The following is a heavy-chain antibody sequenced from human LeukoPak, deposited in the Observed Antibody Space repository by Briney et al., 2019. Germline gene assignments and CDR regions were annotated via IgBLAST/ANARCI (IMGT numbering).Heavy chain of an antibody. Sequence: GGSLRVSCAASGLTFNKYGMQWVRQAPGKGLEWVAFIRYDGSEKYYAASVKGRFTVSRDNSQNTLYLQMSSLRTEDTAVYYCAKESGVWGSYPWGQGTLVTVSS. D-gene: IGHD3-16*01. J-gene: IGHJ5*02. CDR3: AKESGVWGSYP. V-gene: IGHV3-30*02. CDR2: IRYDGSEK. CDR1: GLTFNKYG.